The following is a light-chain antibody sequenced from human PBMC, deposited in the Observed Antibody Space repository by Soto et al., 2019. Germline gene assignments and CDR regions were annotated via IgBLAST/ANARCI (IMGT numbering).Light chain of an antibody. Sequence: QSVLTQSSSASASLGSSVKLTCTLSSGHSSYIIAWHQQQPGKAPRYLMKLGGSGSFNKGSGVPDRFSGSSSGADRYLTISLLQFEDEADYYCETWDSNTRVFGGGTKLTVL. CDR2: LGGSGSF. CDR1: SGHSSYI. V-gene: IGLV4-60*02. CDR3: ETWDSNTRV. J-gene: IGLJ3*02.